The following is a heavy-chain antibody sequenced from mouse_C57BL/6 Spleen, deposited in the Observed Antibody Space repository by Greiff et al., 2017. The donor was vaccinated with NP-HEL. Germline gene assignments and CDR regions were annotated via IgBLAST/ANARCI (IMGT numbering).Heavy chain of an antibody. CDR2: IDPSDSYT. J-gene: IGHJ4*01. Sequence: QVQLQRSGAELVMPGASVKLSCKASGYTFTSYWMHWVKQRPGQGLEWIGEIDPSDSYTNYNQKFKGKSTLTVDKSSSTAYMQLSSLTSEDSAVYYCARRSLTVVDNYYAMDYWGQGTSVTVSS. D-gene: IGHD1-1*01. CDR3: ARRSLTVVDNYYAMDY. CDR1: GYTFTSYW. V-gene: IGHV1-69*01.